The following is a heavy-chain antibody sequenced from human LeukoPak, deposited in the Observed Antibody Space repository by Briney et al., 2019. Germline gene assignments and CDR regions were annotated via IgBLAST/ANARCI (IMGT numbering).Heavy chain of an antibody. CDR2: ISSSSSYI. D-gene: IGHD2-2*01. J-gene: IGHJ2*01. CDR1: GFTFSSYS. V-gene: IGHV3-21*01. Sequence: PGGSLRLSCAASGFTFSSYSMNWVRQAPGKGLEWVSSISSSSSYIYYADSVKGRFTISRDNAKNSLYLQMNSLRAEDTAVYYCARDSDSVPAPFDLWGRGTLVTVSS. CDR3: ARDSDSVPAPFDL.